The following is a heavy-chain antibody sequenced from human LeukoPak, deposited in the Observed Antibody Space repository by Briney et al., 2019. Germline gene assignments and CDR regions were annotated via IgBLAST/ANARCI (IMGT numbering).Heavy chain of an antibody. Sequence: GGSLRLSCAASGFTLSNYWMSWVRQAPGKGLEWVANIKQDGSEKYYVDSVTGRFTISRDNAKNSLYLQMNSLRAEDTAVYYCARWATSYDFWGQGTLVTVSS. J-gene: IGHJ4*02. CDR3: ARWATSYDF. D-gene: IGHD3-10*01. CDR1: GFTLSNYW. CDR2: IKQDGSEK. V-gene: IGHV3-7*01.